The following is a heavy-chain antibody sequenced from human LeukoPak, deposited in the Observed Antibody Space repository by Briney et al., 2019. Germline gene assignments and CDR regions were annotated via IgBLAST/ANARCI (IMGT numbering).Heavy chain of an antibody. CDR3: ARGYSYDSFDY. Sequence: SETLSLTCTVSGGSISSYYWSWVRQPPGKGLEWIGYIYYSGSTNYNPSLKSRVTISVDTSKNQFSLKLRSVTAADTAVYFCARGYSYDSFDYWGLGTLVTVSS. V-gene: IGHV4-59*01. D-gene: IGHD5-18*01. J-gene: IGHJ4*02. CDR1: GGSISSYY. CDR2: IYYSGST.